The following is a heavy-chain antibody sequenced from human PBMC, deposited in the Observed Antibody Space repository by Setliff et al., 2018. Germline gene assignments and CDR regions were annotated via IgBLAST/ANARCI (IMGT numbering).Heavy chain of an antibody. V-gene: IGHV3-53*01. CDR1: GFTFSSYA. CDR2: IYSSGNT. CDR3: ARRGYSHDSSDYNRRKVFDYFDF. J-gene: IGHJ4*02. D-gene: IGHD3-22*01. Sequence: LRLSCAASGFTFSSYAMSWVRQAPGKGLEWVSIIYSSGNTAYTDSVKGRFTISRDTSKNTVYLQMNNVTVDDTAVYFCARRGYSHDSSDYNRRKVFDYFDFWGQGAQVTVSS.